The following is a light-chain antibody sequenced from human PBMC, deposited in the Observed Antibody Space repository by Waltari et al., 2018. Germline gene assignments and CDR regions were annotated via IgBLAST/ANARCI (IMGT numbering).Light chain of an antibody. CDR3: QQYNNWPPWT. CDR2: GAS. Sequence: EIVMTQSPATLSVSPGERATLSCRASQSVRNNLVWYPQKPGQAPRLLIYGASTRVTGIPARCSGSGSGTEFTLTISSLQSEDFAVYYCQQYNNWPPWTFGQGTKVEIK. J-gene: IGKJ1*01. CDR1: QSVRNN. V-gene: IGKV3-15*01.